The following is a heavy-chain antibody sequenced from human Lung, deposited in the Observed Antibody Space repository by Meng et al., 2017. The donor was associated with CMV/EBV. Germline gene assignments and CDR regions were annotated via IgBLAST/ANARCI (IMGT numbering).Heavy chain of an antibody. CDR2: ISWNSGNM. CDR1: GFTFDDHA. CDR3: VRDRNYGVYLGSDY. D-gene: IGHD4-17*01. Sequence: SLKISCAASGFTFDDHAMHWVRQAPGKGLEWVSGISWNSGNMGYADSVKGRFTISRDNAKNSLYLQMDNLGTEDTALYYCVRDRNYGVYLGSDYWGQGTLVTFSS. V-gene: IGHV3-9*01. J-gene: IGHJ4*02.